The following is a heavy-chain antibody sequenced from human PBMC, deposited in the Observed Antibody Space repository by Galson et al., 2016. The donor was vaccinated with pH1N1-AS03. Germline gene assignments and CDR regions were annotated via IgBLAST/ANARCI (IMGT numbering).Heavy chain of an antibody. V-gene: IGHV4-34*01. Sequence: NHIGGANYNPSLKSRVTISINTSKIQFSLNLSSVTAADTAVYYCARKRYYANFDYWGQGTLVIVSS. J-gene: IGHJ4*02. CDR2: NHIGGA. D-gene: IGHD1-26*01. CDR3: ARKRYYANFDY.